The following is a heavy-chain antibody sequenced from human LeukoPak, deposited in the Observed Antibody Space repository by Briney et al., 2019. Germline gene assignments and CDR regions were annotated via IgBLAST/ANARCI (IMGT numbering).Heavy chain of an antibody. CDR3: ARSEYDILTGYYLLPFDY. J-gene: IGHJ4*02. CDR1: VGTFSIYA. D-gene: IGHD3-9*01. V-gene: IGHV1-69*13. Sequence: SVTVSCKASVGTFSIYAISWVRQAPGQGLEWMGGIVPIFGTANYAQKFQGRVTITADESTSTAYMELSSLRSEDTAVYYCARSEYDILTGYYLLPFDYWGQGTLVTVSS. CDR2: IVPIFGTA.